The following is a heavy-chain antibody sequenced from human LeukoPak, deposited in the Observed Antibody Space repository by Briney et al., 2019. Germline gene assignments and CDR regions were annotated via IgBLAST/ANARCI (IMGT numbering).Heavy chain of an antibody. CDR3: ARVAPRYAGYCSGGSCPLYV. J-gene: IGHJ4*02. CDR1: GYTFTKYA. D-gene: IGHD2-15*01. Sequence: ASVKVSCKASGYTFTKYAMNWVRQAPGQGLEWMGWINTNTGNPTYGQGFTGRFVFSLDTSVSTAYLQISSLKAEDTAVYYCARVAPRYAGYCSGGSCPLYVWGQGTLVTVSS. CDR2: INTNTGNP. V-gene: IGHV7-4-1*02.